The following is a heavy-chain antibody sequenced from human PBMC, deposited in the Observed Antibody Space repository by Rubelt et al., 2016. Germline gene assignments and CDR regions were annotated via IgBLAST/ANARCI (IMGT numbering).Heavy chain of an antibody. CDR1: GGSFSGYY. CDR3: ARDPYGMDV. J-gene: IGHJ6*02. V-gene: IGHV4-34*01. Sequence: QVQLQQWGAGLLKPSETLSLTCAVYGGSFSGYYWSWIRQPPGKGLEWIGEINHSGSTNYNPSLKVRVTISVDTSKNQFALKLSSVTAADTAVYYCARDPYGMDVWGQGTTVTVSS. CDR2: INHSGST.